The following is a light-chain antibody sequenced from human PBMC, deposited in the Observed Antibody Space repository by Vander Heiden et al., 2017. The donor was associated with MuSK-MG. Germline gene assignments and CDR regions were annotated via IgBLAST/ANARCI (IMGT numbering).Light chain of an antibody. J-gene: IGLJ2*01. Sequence: QSLLTQPPSASGPPGQRVTISCSGRSSNIGSYTVNWFQQIPGTAPRLLLYSKDMRPSGVPDRFSGSRSGTSAALAVSGLQSEDEGTYFCSTWDDSLNGVVFGGGTSLTVL. CDR2: SKD. CDR1: SSNIGSYT. V-gene: IGLV1-44*01. CDR3: STWDDSLNGVV.